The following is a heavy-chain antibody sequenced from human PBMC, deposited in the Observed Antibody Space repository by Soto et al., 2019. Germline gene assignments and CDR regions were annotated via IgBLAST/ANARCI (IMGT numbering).Heavy chain of an antibody. CDR3: ARDPIRIVGATTKGAGYNWFDP. V-gene: IGHV4-38-2*02. D-gene: IGHD1-26*01. CDR1: GYSISSGYY. CDR2: IYHSGST. Sequence: SLTCAVSGYSISSGYYWGWIRQPPGKGLEWIGSIYHSGSTYYNPSLKSRVTISVDTSKNQFSLKLSSVTAADTAVYYCARDPIRIVGATTKGAGYNWFDPWGQGTLVTVSS. J-gene: IGHJ5*02.